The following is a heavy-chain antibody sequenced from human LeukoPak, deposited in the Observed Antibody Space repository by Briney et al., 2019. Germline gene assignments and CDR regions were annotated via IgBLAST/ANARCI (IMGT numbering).Heavy chain of an antibody. CDR1: GYSIISGYY. Sequence: SETLSLTCTVSGYSIISGYYWGWIRQPPGKGLEWIGYIYYSGSTHYNPSLKSRVTISVDTSKNQFSLKLRSVTAADTAVYYCARTTEGYVRGPGYSYYYYMDVWGKGTTVTISS. J-gene: IGHJ6*03. CDR3: ARTTEGYVRGPGYSYYYYMDV. V-gene: IGHV4-61*01. D-gene: IGHD3-16*01. CDR2: IYYSGST.